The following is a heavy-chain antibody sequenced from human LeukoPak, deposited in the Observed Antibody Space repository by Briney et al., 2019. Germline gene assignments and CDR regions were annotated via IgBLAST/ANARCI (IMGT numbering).Heavy chain of an antibody. J-gene: IGHJ1*01. Sequence: ASVKVSCKASGYTFVGYYLHWVRQAPGQGLEWMAWIDPYTGNTHYAQKFQGRITVTRDTSISTTYMELSWLTSDDTALYYCAREYSASEHWGQGTLFTVSS. CDR3: AREYSASEH. V-gene: IGHV1-2*02. D-gene: IGHD5-12*01. CDR2: IDPYTGNT. CDR1: GYTFVGYY.